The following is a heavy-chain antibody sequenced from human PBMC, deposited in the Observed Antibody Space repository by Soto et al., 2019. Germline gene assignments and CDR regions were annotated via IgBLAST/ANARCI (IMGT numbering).Heavy chain of an antibody. CDR3: VRGPYIPQIDF. Sequence: PSETLSLTCTVSGDSITRSGFFWGWVRQPPGKGLEWIGSFYSSGTTYFNPSLKSRITMPVDKSNNQFSLKLTSVAAADTAVYYCVRGPYIPQIDFWGQGTLVTVSS. D-gene: IGHD3-10*01. CDR2: FYSSGTT. CDR1: GDSITRSGFF. V-gene: IGHV4-39*01. J-gene: IGHJ4*02.